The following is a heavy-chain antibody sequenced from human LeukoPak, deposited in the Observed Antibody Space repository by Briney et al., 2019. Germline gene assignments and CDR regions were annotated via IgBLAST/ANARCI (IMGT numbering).Heavy chain of an antibody. CDR1: GGTFSSYA. CDR3: ARDRITGYCNGGSCYGDAFDI. D-gene: IGHD2-15*01. J-gene: IGHJ3*02. V-gene: IGHV1-69*04. Sequence: SVKVSCKASGGTFSSYAISWVRQAPGQGLEWMGRIIPILGIANYAQKFQGRVTITADKSTSTAYMELSSLRSEDTAVYYCARDRITGYCNGGSCYGDAFDIWGQGTMVTVSS. CDR2: IIPILGIA.